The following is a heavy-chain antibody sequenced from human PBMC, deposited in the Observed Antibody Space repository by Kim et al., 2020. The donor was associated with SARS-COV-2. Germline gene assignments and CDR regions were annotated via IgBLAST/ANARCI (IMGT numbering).Heavy chain of an antibody. CDR3: ARESGRWGAGFDP. J-gene: IGHJ5*02. Sequence: YADSVKDRITTSRDTATNSLYLQMNCVRAEDTAVYYCARESGRWGAGFDPWGQGTLVTVSS. V-gene: IGHV3-7*01. D-gene: IGHD2-15*01.